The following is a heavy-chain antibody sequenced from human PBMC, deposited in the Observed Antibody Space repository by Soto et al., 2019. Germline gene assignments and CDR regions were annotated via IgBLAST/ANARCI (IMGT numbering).Heavy chain of an antibody. CDR2: ISGSGGST. J-gene: IGHJ3*02. V-gene: IGHV3-23*01. Sequence: EVQLLESGGGLVQPGGSLRLSCAASGFTFSTYAMSWVRQAPGKGLEWVSAISGSGGSTYYADSVKGRFTISRDNSKHSLFLQMNGLRAEDTAVYYCAKGGYWGDIWGQGTMVTVSS. CDR1: GFTFSTYA. CDR3: AKGGYWGDI. D-gene: IGHD7-27*01.